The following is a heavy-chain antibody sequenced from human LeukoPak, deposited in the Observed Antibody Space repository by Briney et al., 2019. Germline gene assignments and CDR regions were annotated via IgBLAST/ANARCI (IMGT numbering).Heavy chain of an antibody. J-gene: IGHJ4*01. D-gene: IGHD6-13*01. V-gene: IGHV3-7*01. CDR1: GFTFSSYR. CDR2: IKQDGGEK. Sequence: GGSLRLSCAVSGFTFSSYRMNWVRQAPGKGLEWVASIKQDGGEKSYVDSVKGRFTISRDNAKNSLYLQMSSLRAEDTAVHYCARDGTAAGLYFDLWGQGTLVTVSS. CDR3: ARDGTAAGLYFDL.